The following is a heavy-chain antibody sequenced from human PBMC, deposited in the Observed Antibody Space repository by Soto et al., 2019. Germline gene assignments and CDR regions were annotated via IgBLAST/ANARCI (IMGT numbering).Heavy chain of an antibody. J-gene: IGHJ4*02. Sequence: GGSLRLSCAASGFTFSSYAMSWVRQAPGKGLEWVSAISGSGGSTYYADSVKGRFTISRDNSKNTLYLQMNSLTAEDTAVYYCAKDYVLWGGPEGPIDYWGKGPVATVPS. CDR3: AKDYVLWGGPEGPIDY. CDR2: ISGSGGST. CDR1: GFTFSSYA. D-gene: IGHD2-21*02. V-gene: IGHV3-23*01.